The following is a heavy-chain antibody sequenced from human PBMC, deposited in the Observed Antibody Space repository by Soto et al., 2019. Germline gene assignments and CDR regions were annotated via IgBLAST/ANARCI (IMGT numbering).Heavy chain of an antibody. D-gene: IGHD1-26*01. J-gene: IGHJ3*02. CDR3: AGDKWGGSYSPDPYDPFDI. CDR1: GGTFSSYA. Sequence: ASVKVSCKASGGTFSSYAISWVRQAPGQGLEWMGGIIPIFGTANYAQKFQGRVTITADESTSTAYMELSSLRSEDTAVYYCAGDKWGGSYSPDPYDPFDIGGQGTMVTVSS. CDR2: IIPIFGTA. V-gene: IGHV1-69*13.